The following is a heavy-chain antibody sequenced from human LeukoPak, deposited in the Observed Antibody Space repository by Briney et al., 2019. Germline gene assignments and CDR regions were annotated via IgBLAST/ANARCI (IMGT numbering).Heavy chain of an antibody. Sequence: GGSLRLSCAASGFTFSSYWMSWVRQAPGKGLEWVANIKQDGSEKYYVDSVKGRFTISRDNSKNTLYLQMNSLRAEDTAVYYCAKNSGSSGDRGAFDIWGQGTMVTVSS. J-gene: IGHJ3*02. D-gene: IGHD3-22*01. CDR2: IKQDGSEK. CDR1: GFTFSSYW. CDR3: AKNSGSSGDRGAFDI. V-gene: IGHV3-7*03.